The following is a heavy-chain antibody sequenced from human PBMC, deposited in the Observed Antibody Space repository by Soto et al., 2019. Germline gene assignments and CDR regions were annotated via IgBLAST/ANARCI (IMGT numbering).Heavy chain of an antibody. CDR1: GYTFTRSG. J-gene: IGHJ4*02. Sequence: GASVKVSCKASGYTFTRSGISWVRQAPGQRLEWMGWINAGNGNTKYSQKFQGRVTITRDTSASTAYMELSSLRSEDTAVYYCARGPITMIGYYFDYWGQGTLVTVSS. D-gene: IGHD3-10*02. CDR3: ARGPITMIGYYFDY. CDR2: INAGNGNT. V-gene: IGHV1-3*01.